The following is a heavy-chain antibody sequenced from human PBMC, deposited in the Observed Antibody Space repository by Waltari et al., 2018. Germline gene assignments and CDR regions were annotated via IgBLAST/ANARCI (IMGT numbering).Heavy chain of an antibody. CDR3: ATDGDGDCSLCLAQ. CDR2: IYNEGTK. V-gene: IGHV3-53*01. CDR1: GFIVSTTY. J-gene: IGHJ4*02. D-gene: IGHD2-21*02. Sequence: EVQLVESGGGVIQPGGSLRLSCAASGFIVSTTYMSWVRQAPGKGLEWVSVIYNEGTKLYADSVKGRFTVSRDNSKNMVHLQMDSLRAEDTAVYYCATDGDGDCSLCLAQWGQGTLVTVSS.